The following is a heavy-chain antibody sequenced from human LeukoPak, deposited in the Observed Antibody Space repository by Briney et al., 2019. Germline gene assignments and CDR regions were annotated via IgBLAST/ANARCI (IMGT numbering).Heavy chain of an antibody. Sequence: SVKVSCKASGGTFSSYAISWVRQAPGQGLEWMGGIIHIFGTANYAQKFQGRVTITADESTSTAYMELSSLRSEDTAVYYCARERTAMVTLDAFDIWGQGTMVTVSS. CDR3: ARERTAMVTLDAFDI. CDR2: IIHIFGTA. V-gene: IGHV1-69*13. CDR1: GGTFSSYA. D-gene: IGHD5-18*01. J-gene: IGHJ3*02.